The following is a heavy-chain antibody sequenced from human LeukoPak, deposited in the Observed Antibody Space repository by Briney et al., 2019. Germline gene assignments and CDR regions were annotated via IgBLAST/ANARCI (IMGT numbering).Heavy chain of an antibody. D-gene: IGHD5-12*01. V-gene: IGHV4-59*01. CDR2: IYYSGST. Sequence: PSETLSLTCTVSGDSIDSYYWSWIRQPPGKGLEWIGYIYYSGSTNYNPSLKSRVTISVDTSKNQFSLKLSSVTAADTAVYYCARGRGYDQYYFDYWGQGTLVTVSS. J-gene: IGHJ4*02. CDR3: ARGRGYDQYYFDY. CDR1: GDSIDSYY.